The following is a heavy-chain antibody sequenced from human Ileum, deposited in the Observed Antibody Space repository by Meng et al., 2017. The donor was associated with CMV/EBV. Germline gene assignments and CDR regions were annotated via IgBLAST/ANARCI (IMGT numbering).Heavy chain of an antibody. V-gene: IGHV3-49*04. Sequence: GGLLRSSGLGPGSSIGDCGLSWARQGPGRGRKWVGFIRSKAHGETTEFAASIQGRFTISRDESKNVVYLEMTGLNSGDTGVYCCDRKCQLHDGMDVWGHGTTVTVSS. CDR2: IRSKAHGETT. J-gene: IGHJ6*02. D-gene: IGHD1-7*01. CDR3: DRKCQLHDGMDV. CDR1: GSSIGDCG.